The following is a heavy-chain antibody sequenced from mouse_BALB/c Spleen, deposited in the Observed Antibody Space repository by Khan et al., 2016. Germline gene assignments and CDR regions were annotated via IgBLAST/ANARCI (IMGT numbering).Heavy chain of an antibody. V-gene: IGHV3-2*02. CDR1: GYSITSDYA. CDR3: AEELSWFAY. D-gene: IGHD4-1*01. CDR2: ISYSGST. Sequence: EVRLVESGPGLVKPSQSLSLTCTVTGYSITSDYAWNWIRQFPGNKLEWMGYISYSGSTSYNPSLKSRISITRDTSKNQFFLRLNSVTTEDTATYYGAEELSWFAYWGQGTLVTVSA. J-gene: IGHJ3*01.